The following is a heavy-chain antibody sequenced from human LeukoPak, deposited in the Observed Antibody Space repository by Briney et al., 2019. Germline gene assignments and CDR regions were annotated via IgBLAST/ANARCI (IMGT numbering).Heavy chain of an antibody. D-gene: IGHD3-22*01. CDR3: ARQYTDSRDWYFYYIDV. CDR1: GFKFEDCG. CDR2: INWSGTNI. Sequence: GGSLRLSCVGSGFKFEDCGMNWVRQVPGKGLEWVSGINWSGTNIGYADSVKGRFTISRDNAKNALYLQMNSLRAEDTALYFCARQYTDSRDWYFYYIDVWGIGTTVIVSS. J-gene: IGHJ6*03. V-gene: IGHV3-20*04.